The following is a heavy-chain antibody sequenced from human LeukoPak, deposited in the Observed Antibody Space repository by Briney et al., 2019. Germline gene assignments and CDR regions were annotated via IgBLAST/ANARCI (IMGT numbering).Heavy chain of an antibody. Sequence: SETLSLTCAVYGGSFSGYYWSWIRQPPGKGLEWIGEINHSGSTNYNPSLKSRVTISVDTYKNQFSLKLSSVTAADTAVYYCARGGDSSSAYYFDYWGQGTLVTVSS. CDR3: ARGGDSSSAYYFDY. J-gene: IGHJ4*02. D-gene: IGHD6-13*01. CDR1: GGSFSGYY. CDR2: INHSGST. V-gene: IGHV4-34*01.